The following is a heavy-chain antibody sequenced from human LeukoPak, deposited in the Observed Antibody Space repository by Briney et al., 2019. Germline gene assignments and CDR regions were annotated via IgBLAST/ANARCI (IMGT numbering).Heavy chain of an antibody. D-gene: IGHD3-3*01. J-gene: IGHJ4*02. CDR2: TYYRSKWYH. CDR1: GDSVSSNSAA. CDR3: ARDGYYAGYDFDS. V-gene: IGHV6-1*01. Sequence: SQTLSLTCAISGDSVSSNSAAWNWIRQTPSRGLEWLGRTYYRSKWYHDYAVSVKSRITINPDTSKNQVSLRLNSVTPEDTAVYYCARDGYYAGYDFDSWGQGTLVTVSS.